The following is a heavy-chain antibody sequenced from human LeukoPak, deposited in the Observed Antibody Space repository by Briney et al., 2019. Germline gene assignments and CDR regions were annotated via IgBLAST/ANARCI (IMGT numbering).Heavy chain of an antibody. V-gene: IGHV1-2*02. D-gene: IGHD3-22*01. Sequence: GASVKVSCKASGYTFTGYYMHWVRQAPGQGLEWMGWINPNSGGTNYAQKFQGRVTMTRDTSISTAYMELSRLRSDDTAVYYCARLRYDSSGYYFDYWGQGTLVTVSS. J-gene: IGHJ4*02. CDR3: ARLRYDSSGYYFDY. CDR1: GYTFTGYY. CDR2: INPNSGGT.